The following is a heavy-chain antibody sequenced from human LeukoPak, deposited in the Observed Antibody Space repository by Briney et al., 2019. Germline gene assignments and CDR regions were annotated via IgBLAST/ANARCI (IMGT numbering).Heavy chain of an antibody. CDR1: GFTFTKCA. Sequence: GGSLRLSCVASGFTFTKCAMTWVRQAPGKGLEWVAIITATGDTAYYADTVKGRFTVSRDNSRNTVYMQMDSLRAEDTAIYYCAGDRNSDWYSPLDYWGQGTQVTVSP. J-gene: IGHJ4*02. CDR3: AGDRNSDWYSPLDY. D-gene: IGHD6-19*01. V-gene: IGHV3-23*01. CDR2: ITATGDTA.